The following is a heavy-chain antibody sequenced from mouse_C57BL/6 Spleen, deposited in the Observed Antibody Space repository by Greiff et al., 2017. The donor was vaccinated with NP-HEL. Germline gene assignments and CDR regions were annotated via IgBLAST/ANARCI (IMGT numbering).Heavy chain of an antibody. D-gene: IGHD2-5*01. J-gene: IGHJ4*01. CDR2: IDPSDSYT. CDR1: GYTFTSYW. V-gene: IGHV1-59*01. CDR3: ARSYYSNYPYYAMDY. Sequence: VQLQQPGAELVRPGTSVKLSCKASGYTFTSYWMHWVKQRPGQGLEWIGVIDPSDSYTNYNQKFKGKATLTVDTSSSTAYMQLSSLTSEDSAVYYCARSYYSNYPYYAMDYWGQGTSVTVSS.